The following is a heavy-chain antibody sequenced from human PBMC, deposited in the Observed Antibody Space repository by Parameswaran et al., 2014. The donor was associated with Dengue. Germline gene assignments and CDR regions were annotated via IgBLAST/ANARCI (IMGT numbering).Heavy chain of an antibody. Sequence: VRQAPGKGLEWVSYITTSASSMYYADSVKGRFTISRDNAKNSVYLQMNSLRAEDTAVYYCARAGREDSSGHYYYYGMDVWGQGTTVTVSS. V-gene: IGHV3-11*01. D-gene: IGHD3-22*01. CDR2: ITTSASSM. J-gene: IGHJ6*02. CDR3: ARAGREDSSGHYYYYGMDV.